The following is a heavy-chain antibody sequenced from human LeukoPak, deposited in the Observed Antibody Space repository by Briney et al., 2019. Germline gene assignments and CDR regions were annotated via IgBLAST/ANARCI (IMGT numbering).Heavy chain of an antibody. D-gene: IGHD4-23*01. CDR2: ISGSGGST. V-gene: IGHV3-23*01. CDR1: GFTFSSYA. J-gene: IGHJ4*02. CDR3: AKGYYAGTPNMGYFDY. Sequence: GGSLRLSCAGSGFTFSSYAMNWVRQAPGKGLEWVSAISGSGGSTHYADSVKGRFTISRDNSKNTLYLQMNGLRAEDTAVYYCAKGYYAGTPNMGYFDYWGQGTLVTVSS.